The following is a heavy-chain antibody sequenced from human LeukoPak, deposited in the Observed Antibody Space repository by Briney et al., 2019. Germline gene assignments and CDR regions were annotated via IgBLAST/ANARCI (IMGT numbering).Heavy chain of an antibody. CDR3: ARGDGIAAAGGHFDY. CDR2: INHSGST. J-gene: IGHJ4*02. V-gene: IGHV4-34*01. CDR1: GGSFSGYY. Sequence: SETLSLTCAVYGGSFSGYYWSWIRQPPGKGREWIGEINHSGSTNYNPSLKSRVTISVDTSKNQFSLKLSSVTAADTAVYYCARGDGIAAAGGHFDYWGQGTLVTVSS. D-gene: IGHD6-13*01.